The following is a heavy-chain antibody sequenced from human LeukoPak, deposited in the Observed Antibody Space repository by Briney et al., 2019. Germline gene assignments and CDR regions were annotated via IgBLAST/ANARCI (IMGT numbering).Heavy chain of an antibody. CDR3: ARPRGDGYNSYYFDY. V-gene: IGHV3-53*01. Sequence: GGSLRLSCAASGFTVSSNYMSWVRQAPGKGLEWVSVIYSGGSTYYADSVKGRFTISRDNSKNTLYLQMNSLRAEDTAVYYCARPRGDGYNSYYFDYWDQGTLVTVSS. CDR2: IYSGGST. CDR1: GFTVSSNY. J-gene: IGHJ4*02. D-gene: IGHD5-24*01.